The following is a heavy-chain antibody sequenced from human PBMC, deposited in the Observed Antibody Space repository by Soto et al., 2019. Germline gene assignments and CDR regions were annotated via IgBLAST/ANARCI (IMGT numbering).Heavy chain of an antibody. CDR3: ARGRPLVVANYVSIEF. Sequence: ASVKVSCKASGYTFTSYDINWVRQATGQGLEWMGWMNPNSGNTGYAQKFQGRVIMTRNTSISTAYMELSSLRSEDTAVYYCARGRPLVVANYVSIEFWGQGTLVTVSS. V-gene: IGHV1-8*01. D-gene: IGHD3-10*02. CDR2: MNPNSGNT. J-gene: IGHJ4*02. CDR1: GYTFTSYD.